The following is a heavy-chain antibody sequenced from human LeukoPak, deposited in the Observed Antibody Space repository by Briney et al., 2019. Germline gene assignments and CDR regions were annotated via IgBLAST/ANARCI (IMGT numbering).Heavy chain of an antibody. V-gene: IGHV3-7*01. Sequence: GGSLRLSCAASGFTFSAYWMSWVRQAPGKGLEWVANIKKDGSEKYYVDSVKGRFTISRDNAKNSLYLQMNSLRAEDTAVYYCARDPDYYYVTSGILNYWGRGTLVTVSS. D-gene: IGHD3-22*01. CDR3: ARDPDYYYVTSGILNY. CDR1: GFTFSAYW. J-gene: IGHJ4*02. CDR2: IKKDGSEK.